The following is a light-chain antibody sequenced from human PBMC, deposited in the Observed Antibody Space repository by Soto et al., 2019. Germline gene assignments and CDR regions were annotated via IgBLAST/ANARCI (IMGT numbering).Light chain of an antibody. CDR3: SSYTGSSTPLYV. J-gene: IGLJ1*01. V-gene: IGLV2-14*01. CDR1: SSDVGGYNY. Sequence: QSVLTQPASVSGSPGQSITISCTGTSSDVGGYNYVSWYQQHPGKAPKLMIYDVSHRPSGVSNRFSGSKSGNTASLTISGPQAEDEADYYCSSYTGSSTPLYVFGTGTKVTVL. CDR2: DVS.